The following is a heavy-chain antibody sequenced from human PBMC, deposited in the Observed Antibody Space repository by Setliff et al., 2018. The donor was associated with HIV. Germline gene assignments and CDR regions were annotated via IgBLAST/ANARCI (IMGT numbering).Heavy chain of an antibody. CDR1: GFTFSSYA. D-gene: IGHD1-1*01. J-gene: IGHJ4*02. CDR2: IDPTGTYT. V-gene: IGHV3-23*05. Sequence: PGGSLRLSCAASGFTFSSYAVSWVRQAPGKGLQWVSAIDPTGTYTYYADAVKGRFTISRDNFRNTLSLQMNSLTAEDSAIYYCAKVDDGQCNTFNCRDFDYWGRGTLVTVSS. CDR3: AKVDDGQCNTFNCRDFDY.